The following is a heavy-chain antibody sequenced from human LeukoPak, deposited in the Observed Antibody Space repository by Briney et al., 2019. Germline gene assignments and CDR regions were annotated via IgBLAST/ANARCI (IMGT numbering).Heavy chain of an antibody. Sequence: GGSLRLSCAASGFTFSNYAMSWVRQAPGKGLEWVSGISGSGSSTYYAASVEGRFTISRDNSKNTLDLQMNSLRAEDTAVYYCAKDPGDGYNYNYFDYWGQGTLVTVSS. CDR2: ISGSGSST. CDR1: GFTFSNYA. J-gene: IGHJ4*02. D-gene: IGHD5-24*01. CDR3: AKDPGDGYNYNYFDY. V-gene: IGHV3-23*01.